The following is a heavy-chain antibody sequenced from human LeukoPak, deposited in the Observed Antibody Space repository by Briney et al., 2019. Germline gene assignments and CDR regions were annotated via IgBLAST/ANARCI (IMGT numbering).Heavy chain of an antibody. CDR1: GGTFSSYA. CDR2: IIPILGIA. J-gene: IGHJ6*02. V-gene: IGHV1-69*04. CDR3: ARVVYDSRDYYYYYGMDV. D-gene: IGHD3-22*01. Sequence: SVKVSCKASGGTFSSYAISWVRQAPGQGLEWMGRIIPILGIANYAQKFQGRVTITADKSTSTAYMELSSLRSEDTAVYYCARVVYDSRDYYYYYGMDVWGQGTTVTVSS.